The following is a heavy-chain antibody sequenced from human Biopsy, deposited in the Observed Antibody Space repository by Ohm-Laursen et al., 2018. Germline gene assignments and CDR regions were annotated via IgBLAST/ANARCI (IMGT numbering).Heavy chain of an antibody. D-gene: IGHD3-22*01. Sequence: SDTLSLTCIVSDDSISSYYWSWIRQPPGKGLEWIGYVYYAGSTDYNPSLQSRVTISVDTSKNHFSLRLRSVTPADTAIYYCARDRGYYSDRTVPGYFDLWGRGTLVTVSS. CDR3: ARDRGYYSDRTVPGYFDL. V-gene: IGHV4-59*01. CDR2: VYYAGST. CDR1: DDSISSYY. J-gene: IGHJ2*01.